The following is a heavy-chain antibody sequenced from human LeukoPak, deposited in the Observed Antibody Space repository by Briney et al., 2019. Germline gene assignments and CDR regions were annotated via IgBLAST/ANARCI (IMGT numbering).Heavy chain of an antibody. CDR2: IYYRGST. CDR1: GGSISSATSY. CDR3: ARAGVAVAGTHRGAFDI. D-gene: IGHD6-19*01. J-gene: IGHJ3*02. V-gene: IGHV4-39*02. Sequence: SETLSLTCAVSGGSISSATSYWGWIRQPPGKGLEWIVRIYYRGSTSYTPSLKSRVTMSVDTSKNQFSLRLSSVTAADTAVYYCARAGVAVAGTHRGAFDIWGQGTMVTVSS.